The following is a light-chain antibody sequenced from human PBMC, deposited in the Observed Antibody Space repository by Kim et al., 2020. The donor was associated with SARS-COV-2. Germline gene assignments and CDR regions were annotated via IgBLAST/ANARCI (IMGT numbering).Light chain of an antibody. J-gene: IGLJ3*02. CDR2: SNN. CDR1: ISTIRTNT. CDR3: TAWDGSLNGWV. V-gene: IGLV1-44*01. Sequence: GQTVTISCSGSISTIRTNTVNWYRHLPGTAPKPLVYSNNNRPSGVPDRFSVSKSGTSASLAISGLQSDDESDYYCTAWDGSLNGWVFGGGTQLTVL.